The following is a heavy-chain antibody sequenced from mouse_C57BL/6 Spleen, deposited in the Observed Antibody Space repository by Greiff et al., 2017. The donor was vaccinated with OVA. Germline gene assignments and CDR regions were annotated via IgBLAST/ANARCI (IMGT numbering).Heavy chain of an antibody. CDR1: GYTFTSYW. CDR3: ARRGSGYVGY. J-gene: IGHJ3*01. D-gene: IGHD3-2*02. CDR2: IYPGSGST. V-gene: IGHV1-55*01. Sequence: QVQLQQPGAELVKPGASVKMSCKASGYTFTSYWITWVKQRPGQGLEWIGDIYPGSGSTNYNEKFKSKAKLTVDTSSSTAYMQLSSLTSEDAAVYYCARRGSGYVGYWGQGTLVTVSA.